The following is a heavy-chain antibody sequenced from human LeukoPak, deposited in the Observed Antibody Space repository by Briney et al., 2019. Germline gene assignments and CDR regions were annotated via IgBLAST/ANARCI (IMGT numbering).Heavy chain of an antibody. D-gene: IGHD3-3*01. J-gene: IGHJ4*02. Sequence: SVKVSCKASGGTFSSYAISWVRQAPGQGLEWMGGIIPIFGTANYAQKFQGRVTITADESTSTAYMELSSLRSEDTAVYYCARGPMRTNYDFWSGYYHHFDYWGQGTLVTVSS. CDR2: IIPIFGTA. CDR3: ARGPMRTNYDFWSGYYHHFDY. V-gene: IGHV1-69*01. CDR1: GGTFSSYA.